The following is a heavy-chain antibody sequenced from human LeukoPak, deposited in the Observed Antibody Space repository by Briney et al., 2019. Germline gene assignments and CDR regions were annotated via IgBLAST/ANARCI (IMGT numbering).Heavy chain of an antibody. CDR3: AGGTGFIIKD. D-gene: IGHD3-9*01. Sequence: GGSLRLSCAVSGFTFSKAWMSWVRQTPGKGLEWVANIKQDGSEKNYVDSVKGRFTISRDNAKNSLYLQMNNLRVEDTAMYYCAGGTGFIIKDWGQGTLVTVSS. CDR2: IKQDGSEK. CDR1: GFTFSKAW. V-gene: IGHV3-7*03. J-gene: IGHJ4*02.